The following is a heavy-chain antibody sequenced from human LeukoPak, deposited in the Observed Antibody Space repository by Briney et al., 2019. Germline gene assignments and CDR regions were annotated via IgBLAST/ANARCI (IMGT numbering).Heavy chain of an antibody. Sequence: GGSLRLSCAASGFAFSSYNMNWVRRAPGKGLEWISYIGSSGSPTHYADSVGGRFTISRDNAKNSLYLQMNSLRDEDTAVYFCARRPYSDTSGRLSDVWGQGTTVTVSS. CDR2: IGSSGSPT. V-gene: IGHV3-48*02. CDR3: ARRPYSDTSGRLSDV. J-gene: IGHJ6*02. D-gene: IGHD3-22*01. CDR1: GFAFSSYN.